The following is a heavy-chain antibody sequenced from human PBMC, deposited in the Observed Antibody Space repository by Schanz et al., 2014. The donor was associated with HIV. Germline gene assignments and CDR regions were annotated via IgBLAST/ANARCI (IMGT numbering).Heavy chain of an antibody. J-gene: IGHJ6*02. V-gene: IGHV3-23*01. Sequence: EVQLLESGGGLVKPGGSLKFSCAPPGLTFSSNARSWARQAPGKGLEWVSTISGSGGSTYYADSVKGRFTISRDNSKSTLFLQMNSLRAEDTAVYYCAKVPVAHYYYGMDVWGQGTTVTVSS. CDR3: AKVPVAHYYYGMDV. CDR1: GLTFSSNA. CDR2: ISGSGGST.